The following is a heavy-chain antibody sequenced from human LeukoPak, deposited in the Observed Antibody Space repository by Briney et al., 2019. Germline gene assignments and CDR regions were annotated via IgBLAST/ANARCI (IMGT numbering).Heavy chain of an antibody. V-gene: IGHV5-51*01. CDR1: GYSFTNYW. CDR2: IYPDDSDT. J-gene: IGHJ4*02. D-gene: IGHD2-15*01. CDR3: ARQRRVDSATPGHLDY. Sequence: GESLKISCKGSGYSFTNYWIGWVRQMPGKGLEWMGIIYPDDSDTRYSPSFQGQVTISADKSTSTAYLQWDSLKASDTAMYYCARQRRVDSATPGHLDYWGQGTLVTVSS.